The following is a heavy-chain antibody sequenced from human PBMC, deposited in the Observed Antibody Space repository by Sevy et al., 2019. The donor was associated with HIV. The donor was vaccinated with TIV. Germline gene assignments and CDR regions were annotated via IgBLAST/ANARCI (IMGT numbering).Heavy chain of an antibody. J-gene: IGHJ4*02. CDR2: IKQDGSEK. V-gene: IGHV3-7*01. D-gene: IGHD6-19*01. CDR1: GFTFSSYW. CDR3: ARDPTIYASGWYYFDY. Sequence: GGSLRLSCAASGFTFSSYWMSWVRQAPGKGLEWVANIKQDGSEKYYVDSVKGRFTISRDNSKNTLYLQMNSLRAEDTAMYYCARDPTIYASGWYYFDYWGQGTLVTVSS.